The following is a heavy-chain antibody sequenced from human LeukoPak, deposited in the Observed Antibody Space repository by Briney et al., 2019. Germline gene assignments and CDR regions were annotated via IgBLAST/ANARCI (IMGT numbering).Heavy chain of an antibody. CDR2: ITGGGDST. Sequence: GGSLRLSCAASGFTFSSYVMRWVRQAPGKGLEWVPSITGGGDSTYYADSVKGRFTNSRDNSKNTLYLQMNSLRAEDTAVYYCADSNYWYPVDYWGQGTLVTVSS. V-gene: IGHV3-23*01. CDR1: GFTFSSYV. J-gene: IGHJ4*02. CDR3: ADSNYWYPVDY. D-gene: IGHD4-11*01.